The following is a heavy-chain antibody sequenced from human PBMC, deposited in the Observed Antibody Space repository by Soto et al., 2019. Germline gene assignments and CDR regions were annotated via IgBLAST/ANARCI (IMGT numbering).Heavy chain of an antibody. J-gene: IGHJ6*02. Sequence: GASVKVSCKASGGTFSSYAISWVRQAPGQGLEWMGGIIPIFGTANYAQKFQGRVTITADESTSTAYMELSSLRSEDAAVYYCARPLYCSGGSCYGYYYGMDVWGQGTTVTVSS. CDR1: GGTFSSYA. CDR3: ARPLYCSGGSCYGYYYGMDV. D-gene: IGHD2-15*01. V-gene: IGHV1-69*13. CDR2: IIPIFGTA.